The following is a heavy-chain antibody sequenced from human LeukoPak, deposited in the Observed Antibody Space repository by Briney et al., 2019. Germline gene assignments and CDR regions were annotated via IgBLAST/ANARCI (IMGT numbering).Heavy chain of an antibody. CDR3: ARDLGSSDPPDY. CDR1: GFTFSSYS. D-gene: IGHD6-6*01. CDR2: ISSSSSYI. Sequence: KPGGSLRLSCAASGFTFSSYSMNWVRQAPGKGLEWVSSISSSSSYIYYADSVKGRFTISRDNAKNSLYLQMNSLRAEDTAVYYCARDLGSSDPPDYWGQGTLVTVSS. J-gene: IGHJ4*02. V-gene: IGHV3-21*01.